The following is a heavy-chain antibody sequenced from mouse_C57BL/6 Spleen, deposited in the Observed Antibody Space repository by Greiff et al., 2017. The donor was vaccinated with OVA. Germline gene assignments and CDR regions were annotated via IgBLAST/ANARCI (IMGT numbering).Heavy chain of an antibody. V-gene: IGHV1-5*01. CDR1: GYTFTSYW. D-gene: IGHD2-4*01. Sequence: EVQLQESGTVLARPGASVKMSCKTSGYTFTSYWMHWVKQRPGQGLEWIGAIYPGNSDTSYNQKFKGEAKLTAVTSASTAYMELSSLTNEDSAVYYCTRSPYYDYDGGTWFAYWGQGTLVTVSA. J-gene: IGHJ3*01. CDR3: TRSPYYDYDGGTWFAY. CDR2: IYPGNSDT.